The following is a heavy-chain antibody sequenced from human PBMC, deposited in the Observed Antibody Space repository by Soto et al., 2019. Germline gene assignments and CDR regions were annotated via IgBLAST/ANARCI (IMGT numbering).Heavy chain of an antibody. Sequence: PSDPLSLTCTASGRTISTRSSHRRWNRQPPGKGLEWIGSIYYSGSTYYNPSLKSRVTISVDTSKNQFSLKLSSVTAADTAVYYCARRLYYDSSGFEGGGMDVWGQGTTVT. J-gene: IGHJ6*02. CDR1: GRTISTRSSH. D-gene: IGHD3-22*01. CDR3: ARRLYYDSSGFEGGGMDV. V-gene: IGHV4-39*01. CDR2: IYYSGST.